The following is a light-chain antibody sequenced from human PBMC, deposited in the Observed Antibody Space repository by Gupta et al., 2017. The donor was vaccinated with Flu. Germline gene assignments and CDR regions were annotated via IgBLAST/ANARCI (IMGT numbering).Light chain of an antibody. J-gene: IGLJ1*01. CDR3: QSADSSGTYV. CDR1: ALPKQY. CDR2: KDS. Sequence: SYELTQPPSVPVSPGKTARSTCSGDALPKQYAYWYQQKPGQAPVLVIYKDSERPSGIPERFSGSSSGTTVTLTISGVQAEDEADYYCQSADSSGTYVFGTGTKVTVL. V-gene: IGLV3-25*03.